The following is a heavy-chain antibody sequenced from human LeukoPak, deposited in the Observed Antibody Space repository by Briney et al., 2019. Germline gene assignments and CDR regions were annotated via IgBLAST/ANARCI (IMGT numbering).Heavy chain of an antibody. CDR1: GYTFINYG. Sequence: ASVKVSCKASGYTFINYGINWVRQAPGQGLEWLAWISVHNGFTKYAQKLQGRVTVTTDTSTSTAYMELRSLSSDDTAVYYCARDLFLNVGAALNWGQGTLVTASS. V-gene: IGHV1-18*01. D-gene: IGHD2-15*01. J-gene: IGHJ4*02. CDR2: ISVHNGFT. CDR3: ARDLFLNVGAALN.